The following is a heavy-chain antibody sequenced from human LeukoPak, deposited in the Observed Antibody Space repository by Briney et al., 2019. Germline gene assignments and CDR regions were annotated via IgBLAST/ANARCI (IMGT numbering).Heavy chain of an antibody. Sequence: GESLKISCKGSGYSFTSYWIGWVRQMPGKGLEWMGIIYPGDSDTRYSPSFQGQVTISADKSISTAYLQWSSLKASDTAMYYCARQSSSYDILTGYSTSNWFDPWGQGTLVTVSS. J-gene: IGHJ5*02. CDR1: GYSFTSYW. D-gene: IGHD3-9*01. CDR3: ARQSSSYDILTGYSTSNWFDP. V-gene: IGHV5-51*01. CDR2: IYPGDSDT.